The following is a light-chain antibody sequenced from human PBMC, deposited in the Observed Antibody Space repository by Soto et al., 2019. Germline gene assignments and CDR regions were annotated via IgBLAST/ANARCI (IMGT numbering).Light chain of an antibody. CDR3: QQYESYSTST. CDR1: QSLSSW. J-gene: IGKJ1*01. CDR2: KVS. Sequence: DIQMTQSPSTLSASVGDRVTITCRASQSLSSWLAWYQQKLGKAPRLLIYKVSTLESGVPSRFSGSGSVTEFTLTISSLQPDDFATYYCQQYESYSTSTFGQGTKVEIK. V-gene: IGKV1-5*03.